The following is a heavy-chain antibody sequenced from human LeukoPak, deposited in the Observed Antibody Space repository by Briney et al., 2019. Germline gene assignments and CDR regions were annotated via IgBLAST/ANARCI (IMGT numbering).Heavy chain of an antibody. CDR1: GGSISSSSYY. Sequence: SETLSLTCTVSGGSISSSSYYWGWIRQPPGKGLEWIGSIYYSGSTYYNPSLKSRVTISVDTSKNQFSLKLSSVTAADTAVYYCAVVVAATLFDYWGQGTLVTVSS. CDR3: AVVVAATLFDY. D-gene: IGHD2-15*01. V-gene: IGHV4-39*07. J-gene: IGHJ4*02. CDR2: IYYSGST.